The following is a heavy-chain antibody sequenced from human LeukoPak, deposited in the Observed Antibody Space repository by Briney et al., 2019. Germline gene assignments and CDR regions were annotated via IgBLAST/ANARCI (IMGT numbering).Heavy chain of an antibody. CDR3: ARSYSSSWFSPYYFDY. D-gene: IGHD6-13*01. CDR1: GFTFSSYS. J-gene: IGHJ4*02. Sequence: GGSLRLSCAASGFTFSSYSMNWVRQAPGKGLEWVSYISSSSSTIYYADSVKGRFTIARDNAKNSLYLQMNSLRAEDTAVYYCARSYSSSWFSPYYFDYWGQGTLVTVSS. V-gene: IGHV3-48*04. CDR2: ISSSSSTI.